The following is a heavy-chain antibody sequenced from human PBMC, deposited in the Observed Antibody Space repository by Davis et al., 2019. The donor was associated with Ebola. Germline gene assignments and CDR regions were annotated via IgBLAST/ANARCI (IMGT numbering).Heavy chain of an antibody. J-gene: IGHJ4*02. CDR1: GFTFSSYG. CDR2: ISYDGSNK. D-gene: IGHD3-3*01. Sequence: GGSLRLSCAASGFTFSSYGMHWVRQAPGKGLEWVAVISYDGSNKYYADSVKGRFTISRDNAKNSLYLQMNSLRAEDTAVYYCAKDHPAYYDFWSGYYDYWGQGTLVTVSS. CDR3: AKDHPAYYDFWSGYYDY. V-gene: IGHV3-30*18.